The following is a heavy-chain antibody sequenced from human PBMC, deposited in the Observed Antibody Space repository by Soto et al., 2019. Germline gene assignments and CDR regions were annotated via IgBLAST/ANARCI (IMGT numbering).Heavy chain of an antibody. D-gene: IGHD6-13*01. CDR2: ISGSSNTI. V-gene: IGHV3-48*01. CDR1: GFTFSNYH. CDR3: ARAGACGYSNRPGP. J-gene: IGHJ5*02. Sequence: EVQLVESGGGLVQPGGALRLSCAASGFTFSNYHMNWVRQAPGKGLEWVSHISGSSNTIYYADSVKGRFTISRENARNSRYLQMNSLRVEDTAVYYCARAGACGYSNRPGPWGQGPLVTVSS.